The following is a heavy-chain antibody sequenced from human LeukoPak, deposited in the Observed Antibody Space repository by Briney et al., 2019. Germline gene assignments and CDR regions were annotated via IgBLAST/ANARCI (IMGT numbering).Heavy chain of an antibody. Sequence: GRALRLSCAASGFTVSSNYMSWVRQAPGRGLEWVSVIYSGGSTSYADSVKGRFTISRDNSKNTLYLQMNSLRAEDTAVYYCATRMVTTWAFDYWGQGTLVTVSS. V-gene: IGHV3-53*01. CDR2: IYSGGST. D-gene: IGHD4-17*01. CDR3: ATRMVTTWAFDY. J-gene: IGHJ4*02. CDR1: GFTVSSNY.